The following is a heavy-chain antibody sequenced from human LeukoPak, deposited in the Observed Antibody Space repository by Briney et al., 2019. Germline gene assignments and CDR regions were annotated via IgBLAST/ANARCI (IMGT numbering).Heavy chain of an antibody. CDR3: ASSSGDYFTGDY. CDR1: GGSISSGGYY. J-gene: IGHJ4*02. CDR2: IYYSGST. D-gene: IGHD1-26*01. V-gene: IGHV4-31*03. Sequence: SETQSLTCTVSGGSISSGGYYWSWIRQHPGKGLEWIGYIYYSGSTYYNPSLKSRVTISVDTSKNQFSLKLSSVTAADTAVYYCASSSGDYFTGDYWGQGTLVTVSS.